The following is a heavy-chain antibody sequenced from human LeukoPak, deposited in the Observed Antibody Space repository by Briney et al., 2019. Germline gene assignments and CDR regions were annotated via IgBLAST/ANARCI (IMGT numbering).Heavy chain of an antibody. D-gene: IGHD3-10*02. J-gene: IGHJ4*02. CDR2: AGWAGGTT. Sequence: GGSLRLSCATSGFNFDRYTIHWVRQAPGKGLEWVSLAGWAGGTTFYSDSVRGRSTISRDSGRKSVYLQMNSLTTDDTAFYFCAKELDTMFFDYWGQGALVTVSS. CDR3: AKELDTMFFDY. V-gene: IGHV3-43*01. CDR1: GFNFDRYT.